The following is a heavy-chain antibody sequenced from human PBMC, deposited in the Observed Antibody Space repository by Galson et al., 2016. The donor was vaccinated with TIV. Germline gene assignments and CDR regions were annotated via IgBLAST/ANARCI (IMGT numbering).Heavy chain of an antibody. CDR1: GFRFNNYW. V-gene: IGHV3-74*01. CDR2: INSDGRTI. D-gene: IGHD5-12*01. Sequence: SLRLSCAASGFRFNNYWMHWVRQAPGMGLVWVSRINSDGRTISYVDTVTGRFTISRDNAKNTLYLQMTSLRAEDTAVYYCARTHDIALTPFDIWGQGTMVAVSS. CDR3: ARTHDIALTPFDI. J-gene: IGHJ3*02.